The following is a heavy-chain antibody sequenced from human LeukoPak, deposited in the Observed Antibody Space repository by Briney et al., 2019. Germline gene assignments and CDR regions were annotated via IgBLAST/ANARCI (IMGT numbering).Heavy chain of an antibody. CDR3: ARDTVTPHYYYYYYMDV. CDR2: IYSGGST. J-gene: IGHJ6*03. V-gene: IGHV3-53*05. D-gene: IGHD4-11*01. CDR1: GFTVSSNY. Sequence: PGGSLRLSCAASGFTVSSNYMSWVRQAPGKGLEWVSVIYSGGSTYYADSVKGRFTISRDNSKNTLYLQMNSLRAEDTAVYYCARDTVTPHYYYYYYMDVWGKGTTVTVSS.